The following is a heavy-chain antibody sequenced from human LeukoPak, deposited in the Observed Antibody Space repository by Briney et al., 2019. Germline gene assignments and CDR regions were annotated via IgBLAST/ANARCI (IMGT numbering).Heavy chain of an antibody. CDR2: LSSSNTI. CDR3: ATESGTYSGTCFDY. CDR1: GFTFSNYN. J-gene: IGHJ4*02. Sequence: GGSLRLSCAASGFTFSNYNMNWVRQAPGKGLEWVSYLSSSNTIYYADSVKGRFTISRDNAKNSLYLQMNSLRAEDTAVYYCATESGTYSGTCFDYWGQGTLVTVSS. V-gene: IGHV3-48*01. D-gene: IGHD1-26*01.